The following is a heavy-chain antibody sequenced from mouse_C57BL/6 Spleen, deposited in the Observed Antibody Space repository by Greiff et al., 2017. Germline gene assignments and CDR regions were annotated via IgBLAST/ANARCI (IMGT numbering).Heavy chain of an antibody. CDR1: GFTFSDYY. CDR2: INYDGSST. J-gene: IGHJ3*01. V-gene: IGHV5-16*01. CDR3: ARDEGRFAY. Sequence: DVKLVESEGGLVQPGSSMKLSCTASGFTFSDYYMAWVRQVPEKGLEWVANINYDGSSTYYLDSLKSRFIISRDNAKNILYLQMSSLKSEDTATYYCARDEGRFAYWGQGTLVTVSA.